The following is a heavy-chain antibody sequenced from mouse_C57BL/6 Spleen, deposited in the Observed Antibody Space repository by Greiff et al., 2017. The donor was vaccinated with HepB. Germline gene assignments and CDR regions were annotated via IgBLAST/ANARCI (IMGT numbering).Heavy chain of an antibody. D-gene: IGHD2-1*01. CDR3: ASYGNSVAY. J-gene: IGHJ3*01. V-gene: IGHV1-81*01. CDR1: GYTFTSYG. Sequence: VKLQESGAELARPGASVKLSCKASGYTFTSYGISWVKQRTGQGLEWIGEIYPRSGNTYYNEKFKGKATLTADKSSSTAYMELRSLTSEDSAVYFCASYGNSVAYWGQGTLVTVSA. CDR2: IYPRSGNT.